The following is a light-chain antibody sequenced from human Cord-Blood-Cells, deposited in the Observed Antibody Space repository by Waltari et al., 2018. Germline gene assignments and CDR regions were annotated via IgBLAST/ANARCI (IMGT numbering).Light chain of an antibody. CDR1: PGASSSN. J-gene: IGKJ5*01. V-gene: IGKV3-20*01. Sequence: EIVLTQSPGTLSLSPGERATHSCRARPGASSSNLAWYRQKPGQAPRLLIYGASTRASGITTRFSGSGSGTDFTLTISSLEPEDFAVYYGQQYGSSITFGQGTRLEIK. CDR2: GAS. CDR3: QQYGSSIT.